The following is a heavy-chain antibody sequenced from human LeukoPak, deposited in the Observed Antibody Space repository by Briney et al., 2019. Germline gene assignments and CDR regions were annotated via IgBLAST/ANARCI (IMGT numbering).Heavy chain of an antibody. V-gene: IGHV3-30-3*01. J-gene: IGHJ6*02. Sequence: GGSLRLSCAASGFTFSSYAMHWVRQAPGKGLEWVAVIPYDGSNKYYADSVKGRFTISRDNSKNTLYLQMNSLRAEDTAVYYCARGGITMIVVVISDYYYGMDVWGQGTTVTVSS. CDR2: IPYDGSNK. D-gene: IGHD3-22*01. CDR1: GFTFSSYA. CDR3: ARGGITMIVVVISDYYYGMDV.